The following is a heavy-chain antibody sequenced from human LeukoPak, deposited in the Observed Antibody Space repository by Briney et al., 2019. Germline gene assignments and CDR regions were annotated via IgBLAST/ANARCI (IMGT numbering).Heavy chain of an antibody. D-gene: IGHD6-19*01. V-gene: IGHV4-59*01. CDR2: IYYSGST. CDR3: ARDTIVAASQPDAFDI. J-gene: IGHJ3*02. Sequence: SETLSLTCTVSGGSISSYYWSWIRQPPGKGLEWIGYIYYSGSTNYNPSLKSRVTISVDTSKNQFSLKLSSVTAADTAVYYCARDTIVAASQPDAFDIWGQGTMVTVSS. CDR1: GGSISSYY.